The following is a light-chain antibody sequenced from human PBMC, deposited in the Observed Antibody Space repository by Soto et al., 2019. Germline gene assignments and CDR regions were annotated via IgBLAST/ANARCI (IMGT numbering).Light chain of an antibody. J-gene: IGLJ1*01. V-gene: IGLV2-14*03. Sequence: QSVLTQPASVSGSPGQSITISCTGTSSDVGAYNYVSWYQQHPGKAPKLMIYDVSNRPSGVSNRFSGSKSANTASLTISGLQAEDEADYYCSSYATSNTDVFGTGTKLTVL. CDR3: SSYATSNTDV. CDR1: SSDVGAYNY. CDR2: DVS.